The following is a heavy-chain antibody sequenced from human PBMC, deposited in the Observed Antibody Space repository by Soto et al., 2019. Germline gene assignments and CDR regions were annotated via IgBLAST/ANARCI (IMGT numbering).Heavy chain of an antibody. CDR3: AHRVLRTVFGLVTTTAIYFDF. CDR1: GFSLTTSGVG. V-gene: IGHV2-5*02. CDR2: IYWDDDK. D-gene: IGHD3-3*01. J-gene: IGHJ4*02. Sequence: QITLKESGPTVVKPTETLTLTCTFSGFSLTTSGVGVGWVRQSPGKAPEWLALIYWDDDKRYSTSLNSRLIITKDASMSQVVLTMANVDPADTATYYCAHRVLRTVFGLVTTTAIYFDFWGPGTPVVVSS.